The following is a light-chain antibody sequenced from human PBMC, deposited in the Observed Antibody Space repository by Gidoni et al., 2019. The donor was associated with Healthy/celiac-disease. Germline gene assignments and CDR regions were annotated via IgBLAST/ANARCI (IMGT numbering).Light chain of an antibody. Sequence: DIQLTQSPSFLSASVRDRVTITCRASQGISSYLAWYQQKPGKAPKLLIYAASTLQSGVPSRFSGSGSGTEFTLTIRSLQPEDFATYYCQQLNSYRITFGQXTRLEIK. J-gene: IGKJ5*01. V-gene: IGKV1-9*01. CDR1: QGISSY. CDR3: QQLNSYRIT. CDR2: AAS.